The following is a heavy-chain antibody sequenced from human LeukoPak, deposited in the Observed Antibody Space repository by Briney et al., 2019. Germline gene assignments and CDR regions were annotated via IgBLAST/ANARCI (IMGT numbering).Heavy chain of an antibody. CDR3: ARDRNDFWSGYYSDY. J-gene: IGHJ4*02. D-gene: IGHD3-3*01. V-gene: IGHV1-2*06. CDR1: GYTFTGYY. CDR2: INPNSGGT. Sequence: GASVKVSCKASGYTFTGYYMHWVRQAPGQGLEWMGRINPNSGGTNYAQKFQGRVTMTRDTSISTAYMELSRLRSDDTAVYYCARDRNDFWSGYYSDYWGQGTLVTVSS.